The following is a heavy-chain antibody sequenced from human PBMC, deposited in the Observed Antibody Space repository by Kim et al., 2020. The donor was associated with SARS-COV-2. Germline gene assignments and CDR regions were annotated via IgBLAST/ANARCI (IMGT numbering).Heavy chain of an antibody. CDR2: IYYSGST. CDR3: ARASYYDILTGSNLYFDY. CDR1: GGSISSGGYY. D-gene: IGHD3-9*01. Sequence: SETLSLTCTVSGGSISSGGYYWSWIRQHPGKGLEWIGYIYYSGSTYYNPSLKSRVTISVDTSKNQFSLKLSSVTAADTAVYYCARASYYDILTGSNLYFDYWGQGTLVTVSS. V-gene: IGHV4-31*03. J-gene: IGHJ4*02.